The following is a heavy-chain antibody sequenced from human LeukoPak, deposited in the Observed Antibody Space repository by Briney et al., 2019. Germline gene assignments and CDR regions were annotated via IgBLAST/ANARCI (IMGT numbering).Heavy chain of an antibody. V-gene: IGHV3-33*01. D-gene: IGHD2-2*02. Sequence: GRSLRLSCVASGFTFTNNGLHWVRQAPGKGLEWVAAIWSDGSKEYYADSVKGRFTISKDNSKNTLYLQMNSLRAEDTAVYYCARALSYTSLDYGGQGTLVTVSS. CDR1: GFTFTNNG. J-gene: IGHJ4*02. CDR2: IWSDGSKE. CDR3: ARALSYTSLDY.